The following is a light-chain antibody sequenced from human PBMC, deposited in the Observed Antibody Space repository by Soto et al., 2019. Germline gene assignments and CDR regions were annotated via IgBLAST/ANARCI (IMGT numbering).Light chain of an antibody. CDR1: QSIGSW. Sequence: DIQMTQSPSTLSASVGDRVTITCRASQSIGSWLAWYQQKPGKDPKLLIYKESSLESGVPSRFSGSGSGTEFTLTISSLQPDDFATYYCQQYNSYWMFGQGTKVDIK. CDR2: KES. J-gene: IGKJ1*01. V-gene: IGKV1-5*03. CDR3: QQYNSYWM.